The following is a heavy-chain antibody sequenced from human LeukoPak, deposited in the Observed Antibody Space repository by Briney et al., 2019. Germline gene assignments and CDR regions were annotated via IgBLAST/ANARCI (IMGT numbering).Heavy chain of an antibody. V-gene: IGHV3-23*01. CDR2: LSSNGGTS. J-gene: IGHJ4*01. CDR3: ANRGRMAVGSYYFDY. CDR1: GFSFSTYG. Sequence: GGSLRLSCAASGFSFSTYGMSWVRQPPGKGLEWVSSLSSNGGTSYYAACVKGRFTISRDNAKYPLYLHLYSLRAEALAYYQCANRGRMAVGSYYFDYW. D-gene: IGHD1-26*01.